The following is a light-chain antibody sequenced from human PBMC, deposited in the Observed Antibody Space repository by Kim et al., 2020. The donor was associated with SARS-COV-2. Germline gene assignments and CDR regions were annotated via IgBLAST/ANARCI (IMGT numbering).Light chain of an antibody. J-gene: IGLJ6*01. Sequence: RRTATLTCTGNSNIVGNQGAAWLQQHQGHPPKLLSYRNNNRPSGISERFSASRSGNTASLTITGLQPEDEADYYCSALDSSLSARVFGGGTKVTVL. CDR1: SNIVGNQG. V-gene: IGLV10-54*02. CDR3: SALDSSLSARV. CDR2: RNN.